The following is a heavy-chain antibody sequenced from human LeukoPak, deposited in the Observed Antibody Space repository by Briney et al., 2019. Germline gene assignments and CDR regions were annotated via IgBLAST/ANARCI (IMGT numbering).Heavy chain of an antibody. J-gene: IGHJ4*02. V-gene: IGHV3-30*03. CDR1: GFTFSSYG. CDR2: ISYDGSNK. D-gene: IGHD6-13*01. Sequence: GGSLRLSCAASGFTFSSYGMHWVRQAPGKGLEWVAVISYDGSNKYYADSVKGRFTISRDNAKNSLYLQMNSLRDEDTALYYCARSAGGAAAGDLDYWGQGTLVTVSS. CDR3: ARSAGGAAAGDLDY.